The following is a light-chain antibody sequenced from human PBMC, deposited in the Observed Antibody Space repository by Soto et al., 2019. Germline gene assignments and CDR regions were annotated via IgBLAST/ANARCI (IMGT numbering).Light chain of an antibody. V-gene: IGLV2-8*01. CDR2: DVT. CDR1: SSEIDDYKY. CDR3: NSLAGSNRAVV. Sequence: QSALTQPPSASGSPGQSVTISCTGTSSEIDDYKYVSWYQQHPGKAPKLMIYDVTKRPSGVPHRFSGSKSGNTASLTVSGLHVEDEAYYYGNSLAGSNRAVVFGGGTKVTGL. J-gene: IGLJ2*01.